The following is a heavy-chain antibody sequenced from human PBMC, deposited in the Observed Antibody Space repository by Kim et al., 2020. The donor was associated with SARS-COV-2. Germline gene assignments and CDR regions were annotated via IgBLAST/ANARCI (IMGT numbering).Heavy chain of an antibody. J-gene: IGHJ4*02. CDR2: ISYDGSNK. D-gene: IGHD3-10*01. CDR1: GFTFSSYG. CDR3: AKDYYGSGSYFDY. V-gene: IGHV3-30*18. Sequence: GGSLRLSCAASGFTFSSYGMHWVRQAPGKGLEWVAVISYDGSNKYYADSVKGRFTISRDNSKNTLYLQMNSLSAEDTAVYYCAKDYYGSGSYFDYWGQGTLVTASS.